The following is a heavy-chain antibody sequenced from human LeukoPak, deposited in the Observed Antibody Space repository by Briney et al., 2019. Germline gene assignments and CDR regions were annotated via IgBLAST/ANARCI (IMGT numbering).Heavy chain of an antibody. CDR2: INPNSGGT. D-gene: IGHD1-1*01. CDR1: GYTFTSYG. V-gene: IGHV1-2*02. Sequence: ASVKVSCKASGYTFTSYGISWVRQAPGQGLEWMGWINPNSGGTNYEQKFQGRVTMTRDTSISTAYMELSRLRSDDTAVYYCATLEDKDYWGQGTLVTVSS. CDR3: ATLEDKDY. J-gene: IGHJ4*02.